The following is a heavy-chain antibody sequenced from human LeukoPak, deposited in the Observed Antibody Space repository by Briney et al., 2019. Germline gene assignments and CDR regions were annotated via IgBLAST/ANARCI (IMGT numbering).Heavy chain of an antibody. V-gene: IGHV3-15*01. CDR3: TTGLGATTGSYYYYYMDV. CDR2: INSKTDGGTT. CDR1: GFTFSNAW. J-gene: IGHJ6*03. D-gene: IGHD1-26*01. Sequence: GGSLRRTCAASGFTFSNAWMSWVRQAPGKELEWVGRINSKTDGGTTDYAAPVKGRFTISRDDSKNTLYLQMNSLKAEDTAVYYCTTGLGATTGSYYYYYMDVWGKGTTVTVSS.